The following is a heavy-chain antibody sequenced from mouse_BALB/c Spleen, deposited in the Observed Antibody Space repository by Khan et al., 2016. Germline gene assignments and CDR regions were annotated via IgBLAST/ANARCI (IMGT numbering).Heavy chain of an antibody. CDR1: GFTFSSYA. CDR3: APITAATGY. D-gene: IGHD1-2*01. CDR2: INSGGDT. V-gene: IGHV5-6-5*01. Sequence: EVELVESGGGLVKPGGSLKLSCEASGFTFSSYAMSWVRQTPEKRLEWVASINSGGDTYYADSVKGRFTISRDNARNILYLQMSSLRSEDTVMYYCAPITAATGYWGQGTTLTVSS. J-gene: IGHJ2*01.